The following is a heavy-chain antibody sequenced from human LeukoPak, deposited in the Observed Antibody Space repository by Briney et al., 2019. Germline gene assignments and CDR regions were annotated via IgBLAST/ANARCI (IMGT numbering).Heavy chain of an antibody. V-gene: IGHV3-30-3*01. J-gene: IGHJ5*02. CDR1: GFTFSSYA. CDR2: ISYDGSNK. D-gene: IGHD3-22*01. Sequence: PGRSLRLSCAASGFTFSSYAMHWVRQAPGKGLEWVAVISYDGSNKYYADSVKGRFTISRDNSKNTLYLQMNSLRAEDTAVYCCARGGMYYYDTKGFDPWGQGTLVTVSS. CDR3: ARGGMYYYDTKGFDP.